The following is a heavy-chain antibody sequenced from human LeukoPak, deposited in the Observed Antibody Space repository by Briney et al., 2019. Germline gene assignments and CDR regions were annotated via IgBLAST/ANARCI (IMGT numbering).Heavy chain of an antibody. Sequence: GRSLRLSCAASGFTFSSYAMHWVRQAPGKGLEWVAVISYDGSNKYYADSVKGRFTISRDNSKNTLYLQMNSLRAEDTAVYYCARRVAAPYWYFDLWGRGTLVTVSS. CDR2: ISYDGSNK. J-gene: IGHJ2*01. D-gene: IGHD6-13*01. CDR1: GFTFSSYA. V-gene: IGHV3-30-3*01. CDR3: ARRVAAPYWYFDL.